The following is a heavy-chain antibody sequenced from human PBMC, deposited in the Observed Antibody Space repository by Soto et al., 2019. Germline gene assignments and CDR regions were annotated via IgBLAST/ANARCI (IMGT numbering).Heavy chain of an antibody. CDR1: GFTFSNYD. J-gene: IGHJ4*02. CDR2: ISTAGNT. Sequence: GGSLRLSCAASGFTFSNYDMHWVRQATGKVLEWVSTISTAGNTYSPGSVKGRFTISRENAKNSLYLQMNSLRVGDTAVYYCARGRDSGLYYFDYWGRGTLVTVSS. V-gene: IGHV3-13*01. D-gene: IGHD2-21*01. CDR3: ARGRDSGLYYFDY.